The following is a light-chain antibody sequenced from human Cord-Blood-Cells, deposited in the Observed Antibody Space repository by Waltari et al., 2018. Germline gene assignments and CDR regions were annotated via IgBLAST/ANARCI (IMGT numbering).Light chain of an antibody. CDR2: KVS. CDR3: MQGTHWPWT. V-gene: IGKV2-30*01. Sequence: DVVMTQSPLSLPVTLGQPASIPCSSRQSLVYSDGNTYLNWFQQRPGQSPRRLIYKVSNRDSGVPDRFSGSGSGTDFTLKISRVEAEDVGVYYCMQGTHWPWTFGQGTKVEIK. J-gene: IGKJ1*01. CDR1: QSLVYSDGNTY.